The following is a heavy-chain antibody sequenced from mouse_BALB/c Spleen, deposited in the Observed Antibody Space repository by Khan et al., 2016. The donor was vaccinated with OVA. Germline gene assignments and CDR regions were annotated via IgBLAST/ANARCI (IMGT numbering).Heavy chain of an antibody. CDR1: GNIFTSYW. CDR3: ARGGDSDEAWFAY. V-gene: IGHV1S132*01. Sequence: VQLQESGAELVRPGASVKLSCKTSGNIFTSYWIHWIKQRSGQGLEWIARIYPGTGSTYYNEKFKGKATLTADKSSSTAFMQLSSLKSEDSAVYFCARGGDSDEAWFAYWGQGTLVTVSA. CDR2: IYPGTGST. J-gene: IGHJ3*01.